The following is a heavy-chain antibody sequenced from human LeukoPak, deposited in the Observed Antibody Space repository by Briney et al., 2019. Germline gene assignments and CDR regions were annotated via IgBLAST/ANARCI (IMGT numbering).Heavy chain of an antibody. Sequence: GGSLRLPCAASGFTFSSYNMNWVRQAPGKGLEWVSYISSSSSTIYYADSVKGRFTISRDNAKNSLYLQMNSLRDEDTAVYYCGLRIDYWGQGMLVTVSS. CDR2: ISSSSSTI. D-gene: IGHD5/OR15-5a*01. CDR1: GFTFSSYN. CDR3: GLRIDY. J-gene: IGHJ4*02. V-gene: IGHV3-48*02.